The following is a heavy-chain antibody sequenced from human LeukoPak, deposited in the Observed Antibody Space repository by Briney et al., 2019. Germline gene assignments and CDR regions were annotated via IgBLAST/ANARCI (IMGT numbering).Heavy chain of an antibody. Sequence: GGSLRLSCAASGFTFSSLDMHWVRQAPGKGLEWVAVIWYDGSNKYHADSVKGRFTISRDNAKNSLYLQMNSLRAEDTAVYYCARVFDYWGQGTLVTVSS. CDR3: ARVFDY. CDR1: GFTFSSLD. V-gene: IGHV3-33*03. CDR2: IWYDGSNK. J-gene: IGHJ4*02.